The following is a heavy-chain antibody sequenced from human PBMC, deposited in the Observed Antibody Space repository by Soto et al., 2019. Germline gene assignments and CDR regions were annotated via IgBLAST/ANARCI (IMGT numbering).Heavy chain of an antibody. CDR3: VRQNYGDLDFDY. J-gene: IGHJ4*02. CDR1: GFTFRSYA. D-gene: IGHD4-17*01. V-gene: IGHV3-23*01. CDR2: ISGSGDST. Sequence: PGGSLRLSCAASGFTFRSYAMSWVRQAPGKGLEWVSVISGSGDSTYYADSVKGRFTISRDNSKNTLYLQMNSLRAEDTAVYYCVRQNYGDLDFDYWGQDAVLTVSS.